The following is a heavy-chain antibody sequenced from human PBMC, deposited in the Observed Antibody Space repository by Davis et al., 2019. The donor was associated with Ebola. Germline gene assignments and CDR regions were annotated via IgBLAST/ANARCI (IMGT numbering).Heavy chain of an antibody. CDR2: INSDGSST. CDR1: GFTFSSYW. J-gene: IGHJ4*02. Sequence: GESLKISCAASGFTFSSYWMHWVRQAPGKGLVWVSRINSDGSSTSYADSVKGRFTISRDNAKNSLYLQMNSLRAEDTAVYYCARGSALFDYWGQGTLVTVSS. CDR3: ARGSALFDY. V-gene: IGHV3-74*01. D-gene: IGHD6-25*01.